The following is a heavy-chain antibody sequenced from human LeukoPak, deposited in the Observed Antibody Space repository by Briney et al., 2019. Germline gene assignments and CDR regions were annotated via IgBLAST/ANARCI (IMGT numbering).Heavy chain of an antibody. Sequence: SETLSLTCAVYGGSFSGYYWSWIRQPPGKGLEWIGEINHSGSTNYNPSLKSRVTISVDTSKNQFSLKLSSVTAADTAVYYCASSPSFGEYSSSSAKNWFDPWGQGTLVTVSS. D-gene: IGHD6-6*01. CDR2: INHSGST. V-gene: IGHV4-34*01. CDR1: GGSFSGYY. J-gene: IGHJ5*02. CDR3: ASSPSFGEYSSSSAKNWFDP.